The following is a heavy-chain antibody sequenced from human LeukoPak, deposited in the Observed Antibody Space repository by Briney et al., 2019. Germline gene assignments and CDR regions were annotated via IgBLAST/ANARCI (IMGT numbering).Heavy chain of an antibody. CDR3: ARGGDYILTGFEGCGFDY. Sequence: ASVKVSCKASGYTFTSYGISRVRQAPGQGLEWMGWISAYNGNTNYAQKLQGRVTMTTDTSTSTDYMELRSLRSTDTAVYYWARGGDYILTGFEGCGFDYWGQGTLVTVSS. CDR1: GYTFTSYG. J-gene: IGHJ4*02. V-gene: IGHV1-18*01. D-gene: IGHD3-9*01. CDR2: ISAYNGNT.